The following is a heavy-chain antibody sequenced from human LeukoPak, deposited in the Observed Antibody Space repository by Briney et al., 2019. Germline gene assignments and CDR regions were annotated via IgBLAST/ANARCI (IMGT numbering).Heavy chain of an antibody. CDR3: ARQAAYYYDAFDI. CDR2: ISSSSNYI. J-gene: IGHJ3*02. Sequence: GGSLRLSCASSTFTFSSSGMSWVRQAPGKGLEWLSSISSSSNYIYYADSVKGRFTISRDNAKNSLYLQMNSLRAEDTAVYYCARQAAYYYDAFDIWGQGTMVTVSS. CDR1: TFTFSSSG. V-gene: IGHV3-21*01. D-gene: IGHD3-22*01.